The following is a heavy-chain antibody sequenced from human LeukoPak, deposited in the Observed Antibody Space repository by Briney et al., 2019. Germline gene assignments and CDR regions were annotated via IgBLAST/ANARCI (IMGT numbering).Heavy chain of an antibody. CDR2: IYYSGST. CDR1: GGSISSDGYY. Sequence: SETLSLTCTVSGGSISSDGYYWNWIRQHPGKGLEWIGYIYYSGSTYYNPSLKSRVTISVDTSKNQFSLKLSSVTAADTAVYYCAGSDTYYYGMDVWGQGTTVTVSS. D-gene: IGHD3-10*01. CDR3: AGSDTYYYGMDV. V-gene: IGHV4-31*03. J-gene: IGHJ6*02.